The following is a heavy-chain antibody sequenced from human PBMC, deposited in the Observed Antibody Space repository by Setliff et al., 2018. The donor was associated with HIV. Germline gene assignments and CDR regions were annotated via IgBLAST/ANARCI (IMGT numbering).Heavy chain of an antibody. CDR2: IIPIIATT. CDR3: ARNGPHGSGWYNYFDF. CDR1: GDTFRSHA. J-gene: IGHJ4*02. Sequence: VKVSCKASGDTFRSHAISWVRQAPGQGLEWMGGIIPIIATTNYAQKFQDRVTVTADEFTNTAYMEVSSLRSEDTAVYYCARNGPHGSGWYNYFDFWGQGTLVTVSS. D-gene: IGHD6-19*01. V-gene: IGHV1-69*13.